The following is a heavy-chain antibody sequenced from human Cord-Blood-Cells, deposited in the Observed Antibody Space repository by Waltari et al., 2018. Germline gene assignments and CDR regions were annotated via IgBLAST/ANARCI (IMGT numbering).Heavy chain of an antibody. J-gene: IGHJ4*02. CDR3: ARGRGKSGSDFDY. CDR2: INAGNGNT. D-gene: IGHD1-26*01. Sequence: QVQLVQSGAEVKKPGASVQVSCKASGYTFTSSAMHWVRQAPGQRLEWMGWINAGNGNTKYSQKFQGRVTITRDTSASTAYMELSSLRSEDTAVYYCARGRGKSGSDFDYWGQGTLVTVSS. V-gene: IGHV1-3*01. CDR1: GYTFTSSA.